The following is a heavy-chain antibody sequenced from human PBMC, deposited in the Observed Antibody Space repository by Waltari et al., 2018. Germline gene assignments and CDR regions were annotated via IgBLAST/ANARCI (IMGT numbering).Heavy chain of an antibody. CDR2: LYHSGST. CDR3: ARTVVNHNWCDP. CDR1: SYSISSGYY. V-gene: IGHV4-38-2*01. D-gene: IGHD2-21*01. J-gene: IGHJ5*02. Sequence: QLQLQESGPGLLKPSETLSLTCSVSSYSISSGYYWGWIRQSPGKGLEWIGSLYHSGSTYYDPPLVCRVTVSVKPSKNQFSLKLSSVTAADTAVYYCARTVVNHNWCDPWGQGTLVTVSS.